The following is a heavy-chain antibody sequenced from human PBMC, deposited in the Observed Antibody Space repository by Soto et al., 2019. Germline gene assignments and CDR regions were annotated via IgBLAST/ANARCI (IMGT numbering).Heavy chain of an antibody. D-gene: IGHD3-16*01. V-gene: IGHV5-51*01. J-gene: IGHJ4*02. CDR1: GYSFTSYW. CDR3: VSSKYYDYIWGSRALDY. Sequence: GESLKISCKGSGYSFTSYWIGWVRQMPGKGLEWMGIIYPGDSDTRYSPSFQGQVTISADKSISTAYLQWSSLKASDTAMYYCVSSKYYDYIWGSRALDYWGQGTLVTVSS. CDR2: IYPGDSDT.